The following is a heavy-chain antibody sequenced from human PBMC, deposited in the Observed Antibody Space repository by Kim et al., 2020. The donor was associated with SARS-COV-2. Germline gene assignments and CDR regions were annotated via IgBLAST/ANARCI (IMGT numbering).Heavy chain of an antibody. CDR1: GFTFSSYS. V-gene: IGHV3-21*01. Sequence: GGSLRLSCAASGFTFSSYSMNWVRQAPGKGLEWVSSISSSSSYIYYADSVKGRFTISRDNAKNSLYLQMNSLRAEDTAVYYCARTEGLGYPRVPFDYWGQGTLVTVSS. J-gene: IGHJ4*02. CDR3: ARTEGLGYPRVPFDY. CDR2: ISSSSSYI. D-gene: IGHD7-27*01.